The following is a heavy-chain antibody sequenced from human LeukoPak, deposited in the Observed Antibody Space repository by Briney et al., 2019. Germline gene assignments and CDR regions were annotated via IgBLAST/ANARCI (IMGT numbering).Heavy chain of an antibody. J-gene: IGHJ4*02. Sequence: SETLSLTRTVSGGSISSSSYYWGWIRQPPGKGLEWIGSIYYSGSTYYNPSLKSRVTISVDTSKNQFSLKLSSVTAADTAVYYCARRDGYSILAFDYWGQGTLVTVSS. V-gene: IGHV4-39*01. CDR2: IYYSGST. CDR3: ARRDGYSILAFDY. D-gene: IGHD6-13*01. CDR1: GGSISSSSYY.